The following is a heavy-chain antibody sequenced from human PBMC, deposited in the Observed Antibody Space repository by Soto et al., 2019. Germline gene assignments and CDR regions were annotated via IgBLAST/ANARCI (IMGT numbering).Heavy chain of an antibody. Sequence: GGSLRLSCAASGFTFSSYWMSWVRQAPGKGLEWVANIKQDGSEKYYVDSVKGRFTISRDNAKNSLYLQMNSLRAEDTAVYYCASALFGGIAAEYFQHWGQGTLVTVSS. V-gene: IGHV3-7*01. J-gene: IGHJ1*01. D-gene: IGHD6-13*01. CDR3: ASALFGGIAAEYFQH. CDR2: IKQDGSEK. CDR1: GFTFSSYW.